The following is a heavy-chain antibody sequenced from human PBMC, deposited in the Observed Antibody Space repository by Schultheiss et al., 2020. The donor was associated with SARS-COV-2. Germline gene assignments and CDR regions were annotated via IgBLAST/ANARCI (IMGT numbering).Heavy chain of an antibody. J-gene: IGHJ3*01. D-gene: IGHD3-9*01. CDR3: ARGTILSYINPASDF. CDR2: ISYDGSNK. Sequence: GGSLRLSCAASGFTFSDYFMSWIRKAPGRGLEWVALISYDGSNKYYADSVKGRFTISRDNSKNTLYLQMNSLRAEDTAVYYCARGTILSYINPASDFWGQGTRVTVSS. V-gene: IGHV3-30*03. CDR1: GFTFSDYF.